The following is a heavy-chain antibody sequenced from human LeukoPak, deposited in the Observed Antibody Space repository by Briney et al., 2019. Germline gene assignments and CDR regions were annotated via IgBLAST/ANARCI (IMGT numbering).Heavy chain of an antibody. CDR1: GFTFSSYA. CDR3: AKDKGPIIVGARFDP. Sequence: GGSLRLSCAASGFTFSSYAMSWVRQAPGKGMEWVSVLSGSGGSTYYADSVKGRFTISRDNSKNTLYLQMNSLRAEDTAVYYCAKDKGPIIVGARFDPWGQGTLVTVSS. V-gene: IGHV3-23*01. D-gene: IGHD1-26*01. J-gene: IGHJ5*02. CDR2: LSGSGGST.